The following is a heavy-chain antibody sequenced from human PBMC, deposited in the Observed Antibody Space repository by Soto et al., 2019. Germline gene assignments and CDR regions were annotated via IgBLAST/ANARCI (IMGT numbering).Heavy chain of an antibody. J-gene: IGHJ4*02. CDR2: ISSRGGTT. Sequence: GGALRLSCSGSGFTFITYAMTWFRHALGRGLEWVSSISSRGGTTYYADSVKGRFTISKDQSRNTLYLEMNSLRAEDKALDFCVIDRHDGDLLPHHSWSRGTLVTVSS. V-gene: IGHV3-23*01. CDR1: GFTFITYA. D-gene: IGHD4-17*01. CDR3: VIDRHDGDLLPHHS.